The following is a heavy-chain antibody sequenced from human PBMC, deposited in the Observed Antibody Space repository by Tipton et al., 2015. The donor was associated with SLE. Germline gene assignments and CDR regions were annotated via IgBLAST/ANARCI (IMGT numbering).Heavy chain of an antibody. CDR2: IYSGGST. D-gene: IGHD5-12*01. V-gene: IGHV3-53*01. CDR1: GFTVSSNY. CDR3: AREEEYSGYDY. J-gene: IGHJ4*02. Sequence: SLRLSCAASGFTVSSNYMSWVRQAPGKGLEWVSVIYSGGSTYYADSVKGRFTISRDNSKNTLYLQMNSLRAEDTAVYYCAREEEYSGYDYWGQGTLVTVSS.